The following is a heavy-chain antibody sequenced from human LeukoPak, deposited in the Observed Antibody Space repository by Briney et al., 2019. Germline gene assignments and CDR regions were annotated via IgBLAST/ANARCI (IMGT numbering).Heavy chain of an antibody. Sequence: SQTLSLTCTVSGVSMSSGAFYWSWIRQHPGKGLEWIGNIYYSGSTYYNPSLKSRVTISVDRSMNQFSLKLTSVTAADTAVYYCARAFPFDDYGDPDAFDIWGQGTMVTVSS. D-gene: IGHD4-17*01. V-gene: IGHV4-30-4*08. CDR1: GVSMSSGAFY. CDR2: IYYSGST. CDR3: ARAFPFDDYGDPDAFDI. J-gene: IGHJ3*02.